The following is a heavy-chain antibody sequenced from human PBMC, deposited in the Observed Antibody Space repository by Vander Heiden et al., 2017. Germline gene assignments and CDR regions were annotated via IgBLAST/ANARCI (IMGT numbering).Heavy chain of an antibody. Sequence: QVHLQEWGAGLLKPSETLSLTCAVYGGSFTDYYWTWIRQTPRKGLEWIGDINHIGNTNYNPSLNGRVTMSVDTSKNHFSLKLTSVTAADTAVYYCARGEIDSGYYGSGSYTLNWFDPWGQGTLVTVSS. J-gene: IGHJ5*02. CDR1: GGSFTDYY. CDR2: INHIGNT. V-gene: IGHV4-34*01. D-gene: IGHD3-10*01. CDR3: ARGEIDSGYYGSGSYTLNWFDP.